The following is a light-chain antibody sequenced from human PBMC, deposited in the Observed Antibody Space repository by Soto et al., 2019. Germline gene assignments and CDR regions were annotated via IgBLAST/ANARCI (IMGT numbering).Light chain of an antibody. J-gene: IGKJ5*01. V-gene: IGKV1-5*01. CDR2: DAS. CDR1: QGISTF. Sequence: DIQITQSPSSLSTSVGDRVTITCRASQGISTFLNWYQQKPGKAPRLLIYDASSLESGVPSRFSGSGSGTEFTLTISSLQPDDFATYYCQQYNSPPITFGQGTRLEI. CDR3: QQYNSPPIT.